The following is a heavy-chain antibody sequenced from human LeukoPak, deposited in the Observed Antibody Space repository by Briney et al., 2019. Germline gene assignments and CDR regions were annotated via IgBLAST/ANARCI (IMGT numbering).Heavy chain of an antibody. Sequence: GGSLRLSCAASGFTFSSYSMNWVRQAPGKGLEWVSYISSSSSTIYYADSVKGRFTISRDNAKNSLYLQMNSLRAEDTAVYYCARDGTELGIQGIDYWGQGTLVTVSS. J-gene: IGHJ4*02. CDR1: GFTFSSYS. V-gene: IGHV3-48*04. CDR2: ISSSSSTI. CDR3: ARDGTELGIQGIDY. D-gene: IGHD7-27*01.